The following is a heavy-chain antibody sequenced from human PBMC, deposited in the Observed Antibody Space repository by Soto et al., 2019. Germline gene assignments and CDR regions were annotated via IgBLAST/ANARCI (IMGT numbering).Heavy chain of an antibody. CDR1: GFTFSDYA. Sequence: VQLVESGGGVVQPGRSLRLSCAASGFTFSDYAMHWVRQAPGKGLEWVAVVSHDGRNTHYADSVKGRFTISRDSSKNTGSLEMSSLGAEDTAVYYCAKGGRQWLVTGDFTYWGQGALVTVSS. V-gene: IGHV3-30*18. CDR3: AKGGRQWLVTGDFTY. D-gene: IGHD6-19*01. CDR2: VSHDGRNT. J-gene: IGHJ4*02.